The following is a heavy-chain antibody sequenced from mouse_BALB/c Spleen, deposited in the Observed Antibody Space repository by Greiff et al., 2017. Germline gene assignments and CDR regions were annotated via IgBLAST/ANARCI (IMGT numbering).Heavy chain of an antibody. V-gene: IGHV1-7*01. Sequence: VQLQQSGAELAKPGASVKMSCKASGYTFTSYWMHWVKQRPGQGLEWIGYINPSTGYTEYNQKFKDKATLTADKSSSTAYMQLSSLTSEDSAVYYCARFPFYAMDYWGQGTSVTVSS. CDR3: ARFPFYAMDY. CDR2: INPSTGYT. J-gene: IGHJ4*01. CDR1: GYTFTSYW.